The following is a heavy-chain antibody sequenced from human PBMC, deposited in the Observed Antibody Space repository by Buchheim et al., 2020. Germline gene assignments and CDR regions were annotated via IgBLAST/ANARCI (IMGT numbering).Heavy chain of an antibody. D-gene: IGHD3-22*01. CDR1: GFTFSSYG. Sequence: QVQLVESGGGVVQPGRSLRLSCAASGFTFSSYGMHWVRQAPGKGLEWVAVISYDGSNKYYADSVKGRFTISRDNSKNTLYLQMNSLRAEDTAVYYCAKGGIWYYDSSGYYPDDYWGQGTL. CDR2: ISYDGSNK. J-gene: IGHJ4*02. V-gene: IGHV3-30*18. CDR3: AKGGIWYYDSSGYYPDDY.